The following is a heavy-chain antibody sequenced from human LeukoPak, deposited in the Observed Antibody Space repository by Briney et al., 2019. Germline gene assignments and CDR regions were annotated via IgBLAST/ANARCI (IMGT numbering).Heavy chain of an antibody. CDR2: IKQDGSEK. V-gene: IGHV3-7*01. CDR3: ATWRVYSGYGLDYYYYYGMDV. D-gene: IGHD5-12*01. J-gene: IGHJ6*02. Sequence: PGGSLRLSCAASGFTFSSYWMSWVRQAPGKGLEWVANIKQDGSEKYYVDSVKGRFTISRDNAKNSLYLQMNSLRAEDTAVYYCATWRVYSGYGLDYYYYYGMDVWGQGTTVTVSS. CDR1: GFTFSSYW.